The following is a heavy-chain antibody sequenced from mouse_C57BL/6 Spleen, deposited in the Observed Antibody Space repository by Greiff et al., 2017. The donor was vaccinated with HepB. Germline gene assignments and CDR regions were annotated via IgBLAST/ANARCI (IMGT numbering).Heavy chain of an antibody. Sequence: VKLMESGAELVRPGASVTLSCKASGYTFTDYEMHWVKQTPVHGLEWIGAIDPETGGTAYNQKFKGKAILTADKSSSTAYMELRSLTSEDSAVYYCSRAYYGHWYFDVWGTGTTVTVSS. J-gene: IGHJ1*03. D-gene: IGHD2-10*01. CDR1: GYTFTDYE. V-gene: IGHV1-15*01. CDR3: SRAYYGHWYFDV. CDR2: IDPETGGT.